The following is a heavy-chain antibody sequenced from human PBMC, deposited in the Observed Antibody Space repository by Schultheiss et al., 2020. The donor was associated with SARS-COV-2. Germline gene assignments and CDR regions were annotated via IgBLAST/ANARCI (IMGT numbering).Heavy chain of an antibody. D-gene: IGHD6-6*01. CDR1: GGSFSSYY. CDR3: ASTMYSSSSLNAFDI. Sequence: SETLSLTCAVYGGSFSSYYWSWIRQPAGKGLEWIGRIYTSGSTNYNPSLKSRVTMSVDTSKNQFSLKLSSVTAADTAVYYCASTMYSSSSLNAFDIWGQGTMVTVSS. J-gene: IGHJ3*02. CDR2: IYTSGST. V-gene: IGHV4-59*10.